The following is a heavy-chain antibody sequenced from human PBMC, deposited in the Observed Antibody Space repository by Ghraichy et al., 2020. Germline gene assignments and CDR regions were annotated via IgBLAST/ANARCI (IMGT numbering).Heavy chain of an antibody. J-gene: IGHJ4*02. CDR3: AKGIELELLH. D-gene: IGHD1-1*01. V-gene: IGHV3-23*01. Sequence: GGSLRLSCAASEFTLNNYALSWVRQPPGKGLEWVSGISGRGGTTYYADSVKGRFTISRDNSKNTLYLQMDSLRADDTAVYYCAKGIELELLHWGQGTLVTVSS. CDR2: ISGRGGTT. CDR1: EFTLNNYA.